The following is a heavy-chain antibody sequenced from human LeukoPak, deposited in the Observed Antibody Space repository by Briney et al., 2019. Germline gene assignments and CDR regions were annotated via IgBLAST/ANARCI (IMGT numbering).Heavy chain of an antibody. CDR1: GYTFTGYY. Sequence: ASVKVSCKASGYTFTGYYTHWVRQAPGQGLEWMGRINPNSGGTDYAQKFQGRVTMTRGTSISTAYMELSRLRFDDTALYYCARESTTYYDFWSGITGGWFDPWGQGTLVTVSS. CDR3: ARESTTYYDFWSGITGGWFDP. J-gene: IGHJ5*02. CDR2: INPNSGGT. D-gene: IGHD3-3*01. V-gene: IGHV1-2*06.